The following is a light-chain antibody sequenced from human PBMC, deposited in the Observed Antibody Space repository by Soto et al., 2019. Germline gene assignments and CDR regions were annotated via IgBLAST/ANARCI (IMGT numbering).Light chain of an antibody. CDR3: QQYNDWPLT. J-gene: IGKJ4*01. Sequence: EIVMTQSPATLSVSPGEGATLSCSASQSVSINLAWYQQKPGQAPSLLIYDISARATGIPTRFSGSGSGTEFTLTISSLQSEDFAVYYCQQYNDWPLTFGGGTKVDIK. V-gene: IGKV3D-15*01. CDR2: DIS. CDR1: QSVSIN.